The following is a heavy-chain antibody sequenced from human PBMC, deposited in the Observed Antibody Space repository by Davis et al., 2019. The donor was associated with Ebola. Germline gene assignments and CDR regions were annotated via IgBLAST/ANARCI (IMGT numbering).Heavy chain of an antibody. J-gene: IGHJ6*02. CDR1: GFTFSSYG. CDR3: ASRPPIYYDSSGYYWTWAPKTNYYGMDV. V-gene: IGHV3-30*03. CDR2: ISYDGSNK. D-gene: IGHD3-22*01. Sequence: GGSLRLSCAASGFTFSSYGMHWVRQAPGKGLEWVAVISYDGSNKYYADSVKGRFTISRDNSKNTLYLQMNSLRAEDTAVYYCASRPPIYYDSSGYYWTWAPKTNYYGMDVWGQGTTVTVSS.